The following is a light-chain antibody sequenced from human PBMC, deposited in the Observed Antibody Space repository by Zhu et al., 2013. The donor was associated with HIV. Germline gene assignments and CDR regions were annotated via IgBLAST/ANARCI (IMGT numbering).Light chain of an antibody. J-gene: IGLJ1*01. CDR3: SSYTISSTLGV. CDR1: SSDIGAYDY. Sequence: QSALTQPPSVSGSPGQSITISCTGTSSDIGAYDYVSWYQQHPGKAPKLIISEVSNRPSGVSNRFSGSRSGNAASLTIAGLQPEDEADYYCSSYTISSTLGVFGTGTKVTV. V-gene: IGLV2-14*01. CDR2: EVS.